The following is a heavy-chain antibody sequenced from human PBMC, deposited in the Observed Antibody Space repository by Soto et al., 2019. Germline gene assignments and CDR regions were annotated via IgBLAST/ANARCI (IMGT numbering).Heavy chain of an antibody. CDR1: GFTFSTYS. V-gene: IGHV3-23*01. J-gene: IGHJ4*02. CDR2: ISASGLNT. D-gene: IGHD3-10*01. Sequence: PGGSLRLSCAASGFTFSTYSMNWVRQAPGKGLEWVSYISASGLNTDYADPVKGRFTISRDNSRNTLYLQMNSLRAEDTAVYYCAKWIGSGSYYIKAPMGYWGQGTLVTVSS. CDR3: AKWIGSGSYYIKAPMGY.